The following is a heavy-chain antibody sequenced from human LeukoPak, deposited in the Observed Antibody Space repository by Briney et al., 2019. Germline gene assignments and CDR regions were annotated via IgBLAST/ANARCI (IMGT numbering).Heavy chain of an antibody. V-gene: IGHV3-23*01. Sequence: GGSLRLSXAASGFTFSSYAMSWVRQAPGKGLEWVSAISGSGGSTYYADSVKGRFTISRDNSKNTLYLQMNSLRAEDTAVYYCAKGEYYDFWSGYPFDYWGQGTLVTVSS. J-gene: IGHJ4*02. CDR1: GFTFSSYA. CDR3: AKGEYYDFWSGYPFDY. D-gene: IGHD3-3*01. CDR2: ISGSGGST.